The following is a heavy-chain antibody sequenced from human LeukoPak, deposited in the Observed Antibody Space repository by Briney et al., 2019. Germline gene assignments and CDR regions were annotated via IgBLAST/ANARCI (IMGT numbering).Heavy chain of an antibody. D-gene: IGHD4-11*01. CDR3: ARVAAVTRYYYYYYYMDV. CDR1: EFTFSDYY. CDR2: ISSSGSTI. J-gene: IGHJ6*03. Sequence: GGSLRLSCVASEFTFSDYYMSWIRQAPGKGLEWLSYISSSGSTIYYADSVKGRFTSSRDNAKNSLYLQMNSLRAEDTAVYYCARVAAVTRYYYYYYYMDVWGKGTTVTVSS. V-gene: IGHV3-11*04.